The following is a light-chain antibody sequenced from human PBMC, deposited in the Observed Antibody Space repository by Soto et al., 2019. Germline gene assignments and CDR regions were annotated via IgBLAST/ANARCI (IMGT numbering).Light chain of an antibody. V-gene: IGLV1-40*01. CDR1: SSNIGAGYD. J-gene: IGLJ1*01. Sequence: QSVLTQPPSVSGAPGQRVTISCTGSSSNIGAGYDVHWYQQLPGTAPKLLIYGDSNRPSGVPDRFSGSRSGTSASLAITGLQADDEADYYCQSYDSSLSASVFGTGTKVTVL. CDR2: GDS. CDR3: QSYDSSLSASV.